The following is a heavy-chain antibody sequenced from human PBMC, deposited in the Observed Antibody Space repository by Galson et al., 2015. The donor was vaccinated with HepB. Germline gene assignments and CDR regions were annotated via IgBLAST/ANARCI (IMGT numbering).Heavy chain of an antibody. CDR1: GFMFSGHW. CDR2: IKEDGSIK. CDR3: ARNRGYETFDY. J-gene: IGHJ4*02. V-gene: IGHV3-7*03. D-gene: IGHD5-12*01. Sequence: SLRLSCAAPGFMFSGHWMNWIRQAPGKGLEWVANIKEDGSIKYYVDSVTGRFTISSDNARNLLYLQMNGLRAEDTAVYFCARNRGYETFDYWGQGALVTVSS.